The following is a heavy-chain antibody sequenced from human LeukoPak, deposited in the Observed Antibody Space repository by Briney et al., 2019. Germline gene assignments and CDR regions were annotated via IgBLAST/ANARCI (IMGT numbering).Heavy chain of an antibody. CDR3: ARAGTYDFWSGPENYYYYMDV. Sequence: GGSLRLSCAASGFTFSDYYMSWIRQAPGKGLEWVSYVSSSGSTIYYADSVKGRFTISRDNAKNSLYLQMNSLRAEDTAVYYCARAGTYDFWSGPENYYYYMDVWGKGTTVTVSS. D-gene: IGHD3-3*01. J-gene: IGHJ6*03. CDR1: GFTFSDYY. V-gene: IGHV3-11*01. CDR2: VSSSGSTI.